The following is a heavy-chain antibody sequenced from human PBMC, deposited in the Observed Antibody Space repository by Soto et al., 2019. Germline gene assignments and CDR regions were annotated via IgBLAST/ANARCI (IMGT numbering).Heavy chain of an antibody. CDR3: ANDPGSGYTRGYFDF. CDR1: GFSFSTYG. CDR2: ISHDGGNE. J-gene: IGHJ2*01. V-gene: IGHV3-30*18. D-gene: IGHD3-22*01. Sequence: QVHLEESGGGVVQPGRSLRLSCAASGFSFSTYGMHWVRQAPGKGLEWVAVISHDGGNEYYADSVKCRFTISRDSSKNTVYLQMNNVGAEDTAVYYCANDPGSGYTRGYFDFWGLGTLVTVSS.